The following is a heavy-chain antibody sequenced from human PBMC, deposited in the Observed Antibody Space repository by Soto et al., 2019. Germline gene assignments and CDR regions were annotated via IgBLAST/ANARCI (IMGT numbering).Heavy chain of an antibody. V-gene: IGHV1-46*01. D-gene: IGHD4-17*01. CDR2: INPSGGST. J-gene: IGHJ6*02. CDR1: GGTFSSYT. CDR3: ARAVTTFYYYGMDV. Sequence: GASVKVSCKASGGTFSSYTISWVRQAPGQGLEWMGIINPSGGSTSYAQKFQGRVTMTRDTSTSTIYMELSSLRSEDTAVYYCARAVTTFYYYGMDVWGQGTTVTVSS.